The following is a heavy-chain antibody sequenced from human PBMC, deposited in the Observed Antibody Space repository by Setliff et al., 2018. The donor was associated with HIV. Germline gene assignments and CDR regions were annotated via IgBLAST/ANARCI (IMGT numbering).Heavy chain of an antibody. Sequence: GGSLRPSCAASGFTFGDHYMDWVRQAPGKGLAWVGRTRNTANSYITQYAASVKGRFTISRDDSKNSLFLQMNSLKTDDTAVYYCAREAWAGVVYNIDYMDVWGKGTTVTVSS. V-gene: IGHV3-72*01. D-gene: IGHD1-1*01. CDR3: AREAWAGVVYNIDYMDV. J-gene: IGHJ6*03. CDR1: GFTFGDHY. CDR2: TRNTANSYIT.